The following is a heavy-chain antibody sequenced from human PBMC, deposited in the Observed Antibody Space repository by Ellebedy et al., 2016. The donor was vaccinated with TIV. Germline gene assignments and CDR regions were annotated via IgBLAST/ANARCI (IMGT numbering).Heavy chain of an antibody. D-gene: IGHD3-22*01. V-gene: IGHV1-2*02. CDR2: INPDRGDT. CDR1: GYTFTDYY. CDR3: AKDRFPYYDSSGTTGYFDC. J-gene: IGHJ4*02. Sequence: AASVKVSCKASGYTFTDYYIHWVRQAPGQGLEWMGWINPDRGDTKYPQSFQVRVSMTRDTSSSTAYMELSGLTPDDTAIYYCAKDRFPYYDSSGTTGYFDCWGQGTLVTVSS.